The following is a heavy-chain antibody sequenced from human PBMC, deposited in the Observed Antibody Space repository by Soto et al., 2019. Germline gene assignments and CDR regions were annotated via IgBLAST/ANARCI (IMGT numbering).Heavy chain of an antibody. CDR1: GGSISSGDYH. Sequence: SETLSLTCTVSGGSISSGDYHWSWIRQPPGKGLEWIGYIYYSGSTYYNPSLKSRVTISVDTSKNQFSLKLSSVTAADTAVYYCARERTAMVRSYYYYYGMDVWGQGTTVTVSS. CDR2: IYYSGST. CDR3: ARERTAMVRSYYYYYGMDV. J-gene: IGHJ6*02. D-gene: IGHD5-18*01. V-gene: IGHV4-30-4*01.